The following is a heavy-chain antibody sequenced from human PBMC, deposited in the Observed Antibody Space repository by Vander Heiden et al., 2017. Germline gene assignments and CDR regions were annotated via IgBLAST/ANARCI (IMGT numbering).Heavy chain of an antibody. CDR3: ATGQLDPDAFDI. CDR1: GFTFSSYS. CDR2: ISSSSSYI. D-gene: IGHD6-6*01. J-gene: IGHJ3*02. Sequence: EVQLVESGGGLVKPGGSLRLSCAASGFTFSSYSMNWVRQAPGKGLEWVSSISSSSSYIYYADAVKGRFTISRDNAKNSLYLKMKSMRAEDTAVYYCATGQLDPDAFDIWGQGTMVTVSS. V-gene: IGHV3-21*01.